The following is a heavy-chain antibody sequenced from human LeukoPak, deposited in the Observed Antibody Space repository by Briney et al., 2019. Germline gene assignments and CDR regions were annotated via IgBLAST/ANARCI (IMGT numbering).Heavy chain of an antibody. V-gene: IGHV3-15*01. CDR1: GSGFPFTNAW. CDR3: TTVGIWNMVTGEDH. Sequence: PGGSLRLSCAVSGSGFPFTNAWMSWVRQAPGKGLEWVGRIKSKADGGTTDYAAPVKGRFTILRDDSENTLYLQMNSLKTEDTAVYYSTTVGIWNMVTGEDHWGQGTLVAVSS. D-gene: IGHD5-18*01. CDR2: IKSKADGGTT. J-gene: IGHJ4*02.